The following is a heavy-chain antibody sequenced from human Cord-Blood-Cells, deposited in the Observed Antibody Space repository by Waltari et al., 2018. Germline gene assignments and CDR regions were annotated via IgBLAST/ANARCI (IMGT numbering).Heavy chain of an antibody. Sequence: QVQLVQSGAEVKKPGASVKVSCKASGYTFTSYAMHWVRQAPGQRLEWMGGINAGNGNTKYSQKFQGRVTITRDTSASTAYMELSSLRSEDTAVYYCARKPPEGDRGAFDIWGQGTMVTVSS. CDR1: GYTFTSYA. CDR3: ARKPPEGDRGAFDI. CDR2: INAGNGNT. V-gene: IGHV1-3*01. D-gene: IGHD2-15*01. J-gene: IGHJ3*02.